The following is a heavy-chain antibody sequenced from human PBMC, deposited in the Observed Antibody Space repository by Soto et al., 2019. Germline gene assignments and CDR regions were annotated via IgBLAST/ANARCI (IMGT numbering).Heavy chain of an antibody. CDR3: ARSITMVRGVIMDYYYYGMDV. J-gene: IGHJ6*02. CDR1: GITVSSNY. CDR2: IYSGGST. D-gene: IGHD3-10*01. V-gene: IGHV3-53*01. Sequence: PGGSLRLSCAASGITVSSNYMSWVRQAPGKGLEWVSVIYSGGSTYYADSVKGRFTISRDNSKNTLYLQMNSLRAEDMAVYYCARSITMVRGVIMDYYYYGMDVWGQGTTVTVSS.